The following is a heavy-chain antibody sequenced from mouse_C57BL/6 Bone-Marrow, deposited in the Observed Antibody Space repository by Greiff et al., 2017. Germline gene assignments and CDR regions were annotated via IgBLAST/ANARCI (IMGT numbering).Heavy chain of an antibody. CDR3: VRWGYGSSYGFDY. CDR2: IRSKSNNYAT. V-gene: IGHV10-1*01. D-gene: IGHD1-1*01. CDR1: GFSFNTYA. J-gene: IGHJ2*01. Sequence: EVQLVESGGGLVQPKGSLKLSCAASGFSFNTYAMNWVRQAPGTGLEWVARIRSKSNNYATYYADSVKDRFTISRDDSESMLYLQMNNLKTEDTAMYYCVRWGYGSSYGFDYWGQGTTLTVSS.